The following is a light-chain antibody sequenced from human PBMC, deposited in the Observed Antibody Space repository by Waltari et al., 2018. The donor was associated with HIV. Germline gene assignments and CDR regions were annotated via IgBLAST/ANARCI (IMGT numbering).Light chain of an antibody. CDR3: QQYDTTPQT. CDR2: WAS. CDR1: QSVLYRSNNQNY. V-gene: IGKV4-1*01. Sequence: DIVMNPSPDSLAVSLGERATINCKSSQSVLYRSNNQNYLAWHQQKPGRPPQLLIYWASTRGSVVPERVSGRGSVTDFTLTISSLQSEDVAVYYCQQYDTTPQTFGQGTKVEIK. J-gene: IGKJ1*01.